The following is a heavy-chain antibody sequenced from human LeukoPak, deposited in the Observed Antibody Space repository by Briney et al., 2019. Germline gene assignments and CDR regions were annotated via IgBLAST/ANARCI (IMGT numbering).Heavy chain of an antibody. CDR3: ARGPSTVTTRNWFDP. V-gene: IGHV1-2*02. CDR2: TNPNSGST. CDR1: GYTFISYG. J-gene: IGHJ5*02. Sequence: ASVKVSCKSSGYTFISYGISWVRQTPGQGLEWMGWTNPNSGSTNYAQKFQGRVTMTRDTSISTAYMELSRLRSDDTAVYYCARGPSTVTTRNWFDPWGQGTLVTVSS. D-gene: IGHD4-17*01.